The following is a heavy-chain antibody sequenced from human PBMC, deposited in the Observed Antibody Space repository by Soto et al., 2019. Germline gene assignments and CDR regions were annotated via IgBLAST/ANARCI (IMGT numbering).Heavy chain of an antibody. D-gene: IGHD6-13*01. Sequence: SVKVSCKASGGTFSSYAISWVRQAPGQGLEWMGGIIPIFGTANYAQKFQGRVTITADESTSTAYMELSSLRSEDTAVYYCARGIAAAGLHGMDVWGXGTTVTVSS. CDR3: ARGIAAAGLHGMDV. J-gene: IGHJ6*02. CDR1: GGTFSSYA. V-gene: IGHV1-69*13. CDR2: IIPIFGTA.